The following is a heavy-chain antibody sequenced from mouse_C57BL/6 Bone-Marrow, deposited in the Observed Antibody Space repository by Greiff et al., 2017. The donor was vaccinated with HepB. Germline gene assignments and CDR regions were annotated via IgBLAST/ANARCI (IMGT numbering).Heavy chain of an antibody. Sequence: QVQLQQSGAELVRPGTSVKMSCKASGYTFTNYWIGWAKQRPGHGLEWIGDIYPGGGYTNYNEKFKGTATLTADKSSSTAYMQFSSLTSEDSAIYYCAISITTYYAMDYWGQGTSVTVSS. V-gene: IGHV1-63*01. CDR2: IYPGGGYT. J-gene: IGHJ4*01. D-gene: IGHD1-2*01. CDR3: AISITTYYAMDY. CDR1: GYTFTNYW.